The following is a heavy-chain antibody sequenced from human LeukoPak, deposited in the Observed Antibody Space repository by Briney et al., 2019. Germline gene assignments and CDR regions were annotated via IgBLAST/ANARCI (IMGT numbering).Heavy chain of an antibody. Sequence: PGGSLRLSCAASGFTFSSYEMNWVRQAPGKGLEWVSYISSSGSTIYYADSVKGRFTVSRDNAKNSLYLQMNSLRAEDTAVYYCASNPGVSSSWQRDYWGQGTLVTVSS. D-gene: IGHD6-13*01. V-gene: IGHV3-48*03. CDR1: GFTFSSYE. CDR3: ASNPGVSSSWQRDY. J-gene: IGHJ4*02. CDR2: ISSSGSTI.